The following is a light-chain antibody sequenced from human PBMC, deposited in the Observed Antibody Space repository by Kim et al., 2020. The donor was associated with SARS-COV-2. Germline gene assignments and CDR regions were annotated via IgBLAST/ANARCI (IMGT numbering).Light chain of an antibody. CDR2: EVS. CDR1: NSDVGSYNL. Sequence: GQSIAFSCTGTNSDVGSYNLVSWYQHHPGKAPKLMFYEVSKRPSGVSNRFSGSKSGNTASLTISGLQAEDEADYYCCSYAGSSTLVFGGGTQLTVL. V-gene: IGLV2-23*02. J-gene: IGLJ2*01. CDR3: CSYAGSSTLV.